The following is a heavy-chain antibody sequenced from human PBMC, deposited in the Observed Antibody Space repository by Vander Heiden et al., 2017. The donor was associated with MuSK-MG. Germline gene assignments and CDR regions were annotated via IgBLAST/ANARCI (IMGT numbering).Heavy chain of an antibody. CDR3: ARVLRTRGSGSWINYYFYYYMDV. CDR2: LNDSGNT. V-gene: IGHV4-34*01. Sequence: QGHLQPRGGGLSKLPETLSLTSAVHGGSFRGNSWSWIRPPPRKGVEWIEQLNDSGNTNYDPSLKSRVTMSVDTSKNQFPLKLTSVTAADTAVYYCARVLRTRGSGSWINYYFYYYMDVWGKGTTVTVSS. J-gene: IGHJ6*03. D-gene: IGHD3-10*01. CDR1: GGSFRGNS.